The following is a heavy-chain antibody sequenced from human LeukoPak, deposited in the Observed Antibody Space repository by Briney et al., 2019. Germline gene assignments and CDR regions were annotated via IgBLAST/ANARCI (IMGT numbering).Heavy chain of an antibody. CDR2: INHSGST. V-gene: IGHV4-34*01. CDR3: ARGLGEEMATILGFDY. J-gene: IGHJ4*02. CDR1: GFTVSSNY. Sequence: PGGSLRLSCAASGFTVSSNYMSWVRQPPGKGLEWIGEINHSGSTNYNPSLKSRVTISVDTSKNQFSLKLSSVTAADTAVYYCARGLGEEMATILGFDYWGQGTLVTVSS. D-gene: IGHD5-24*01.